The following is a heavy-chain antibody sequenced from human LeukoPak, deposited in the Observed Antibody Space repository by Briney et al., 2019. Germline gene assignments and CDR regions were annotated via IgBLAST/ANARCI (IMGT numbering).Heavy chain of an antibody. J-gene: IGHJ3*02. CDR3: ARDRDYYDGAAYYDAFDI. V-gene: IGHV3-23*01. CDR2: ISGSGGST. CDR1: GFTFSSYA. D-gene: IGHD3-22*01. Sequence: PVGSLRLSCAASGFTFSSYAMSWVRQAPGKGLEWVSAISGSGGSTYYADSVKGRFTISRDNAKNSLYLQMNSLRAEDTAVYYCARDRDYYDGAAYYDAFDIWGQGTMVTVSS.